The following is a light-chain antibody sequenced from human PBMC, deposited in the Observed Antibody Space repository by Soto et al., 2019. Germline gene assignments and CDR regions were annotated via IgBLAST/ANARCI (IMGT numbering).Light chain of an antibody. V-gene: IGLV1-51*02. J-gene: IGLJ1*01. CDR3: GTWDSSLSAFYV. Sequence: QSVLTQPPSVSAAPGQKVTISFSGSSSNIGNNYVSWYQQLPGTAPKLLIYENNKRPSGIPDRFSGSKSGTSATLGITGLQTGDEADYYCGTWDSSLSAFYVFGTGTKVTVL. CDR2: ENN. CDR1: SSNIGNNY.